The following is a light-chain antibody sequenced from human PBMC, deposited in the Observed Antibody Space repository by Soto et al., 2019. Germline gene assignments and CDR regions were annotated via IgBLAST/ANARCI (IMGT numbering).Light chain of an antibody. CDR1: SSNIGADYD. V-gene: IGLV1-40*01. J-gene: IGLJ1*01. CDR3: QSYDPTLSGSA. CDR2: GNS. Sequence: QSVLTQPPSVSGAPGQRVTISCTGSSSNIGADYDVHWYQQVPGTAPKLLIYGNSNRPSGVPDRFSGSKSGTSASLSITGLQAEDEADYYCQSYDPTLSGSAFGTGTKVTAL.